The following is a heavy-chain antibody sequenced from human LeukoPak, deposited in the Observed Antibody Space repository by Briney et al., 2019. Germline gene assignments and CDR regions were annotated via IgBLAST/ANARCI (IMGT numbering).Heavy chain of an antibody. D-gene: IGHD2-2*01. CDR2: IFYSGTT. V-gene: IGHV4-59*11. Sequence: PSETLSLTCTVSNDSISPLYWGWIRQPPGKGLEFIGYIFYSGTTNFNPSLKSRVTLSVDTSKNQISLRLNSVTAADTAVYYCARGGSAAKYYFDSWGQGTLDTVSS. CDR3: ARGGSAAKYYFDS. CDR1: NDSISPLY. J-gene: IGHJ4*02.